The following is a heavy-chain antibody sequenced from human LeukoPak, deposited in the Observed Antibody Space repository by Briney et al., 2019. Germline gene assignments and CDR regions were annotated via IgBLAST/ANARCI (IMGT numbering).Heavy chain of an antibody. CDR2: IGGTGRT. CDR3: AKDMTTRGAFDI. Sequence: PGGSPRLSCAASGFAFSSYVINWVRQAPGKGLEWVSDIGGTGRTYYADPVKGRFTISRDNSKNTVFLQMNSLRAEDTAIFYCAKDMTTRGAFDIWGQGTMVTVSS. J-gene: IGHJ3*02. V-gene: IGHV3-23*01. D-gene: IGHD1-1*01. CDR1: GFAFSSYV.